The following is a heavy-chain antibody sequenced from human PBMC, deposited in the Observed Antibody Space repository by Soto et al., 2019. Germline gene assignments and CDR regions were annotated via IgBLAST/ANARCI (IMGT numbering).Heavy chain of an antibody. Sequence: PSEARSLTCSVSGGFISSTDSSCGCSRQPPGKGLEWIGSIYYSGGTYYSPSLKSRVTMSVDTSKNQFSLKLSSVTAADTAVYYCARPSGSYLYYFDYWGQGTLVTVS. D-gene: IGHD1-26*01. V-gene: IGHV4-39*01. CDR3: ARPSGSYLYYFDY. CDR2: IYYSGGT. J-gene: IGHJ4*02. CDR1: GGFISSTDSS.